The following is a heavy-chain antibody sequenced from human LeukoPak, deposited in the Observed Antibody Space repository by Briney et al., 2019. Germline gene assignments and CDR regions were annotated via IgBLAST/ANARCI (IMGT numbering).Heavy chain of an antibody. CDR2: ISASGAST. J-gene: IGHJ4*02. CDR3: AKSFSSSWYFDY. V-gene: IGHV3-23*01. D-gene: IGHD6-13*01. Sequence: PGGSLRLSCAASGFTFSSYDMSWVRQAPGKGLEWVSDISASGASTYYADSVKARFTISRDNSKNTLYLQMNSLRAEDTAVYYCAKSFSSSWYFDYWGQGTLVTVSS. CDR1: GFTFSSYD.